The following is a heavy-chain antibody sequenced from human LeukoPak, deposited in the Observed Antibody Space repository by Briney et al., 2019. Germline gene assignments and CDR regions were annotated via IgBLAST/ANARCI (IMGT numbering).Heavy chain of an antibody. D-gene: IGHD3-3*01. CDR1: GGSLSSYY. CDR2: IYYSGST. J-gene: IGHJ4*02. CDR3: AREILWSGYYSSHFDY. V-gene: IGHV4-59*01. Sequence: SETLSLTRTVSGGSLSSYYWSWIRQPPGKGLEWIGYIYYSGSTNYNPSLKSRVTMSVDTSKNQFSLKLSSVTAADTAVYYCAREILWSGYYSSHFDYWGQGTLVTVSS.